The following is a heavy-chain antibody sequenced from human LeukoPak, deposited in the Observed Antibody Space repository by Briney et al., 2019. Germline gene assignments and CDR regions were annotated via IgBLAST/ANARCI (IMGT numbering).Heavy chain of an antibody. CDR1: GFTFSSYS. CDR3: ARYRYSNYHVGLDY. J-gene: IGHJ4*02. Sequence: PGGSLRLSCAASGFTFSSYSMNWVRQAPGKGLEWVSYISSSSSTIYYADSVKGRFTISRDNAKNSLYLQMNSLRAEDTAVYYCARYRYSNYHVGLDYWGQGTLVTVSS. V-gene: IGHV3-48*01. D-gene: IGHD4-11*01. CDR2: ISSSSSTI.